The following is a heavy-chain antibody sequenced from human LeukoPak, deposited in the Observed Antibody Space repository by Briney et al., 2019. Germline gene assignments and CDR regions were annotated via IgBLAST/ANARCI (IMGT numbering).Heavy chain of an antibody. CDR2: MNPNSGNT. J-gene: IGHJ4*02. Sequence: ASVKVSCKASGYTFTSYDINWVRQATGQGLEWMGWMNPNSGNTGYAQKFQGRVTMTRNTSISTAYMELSSLRSEDTAVYYCARAPTTAAGADYWGQGTLVTVSS. CDR3: ARAPTTAAGADY. V-gene: IGHV1-8*01. CDR1: GYTFTSYD. D-gene: IGHD6-13*01.